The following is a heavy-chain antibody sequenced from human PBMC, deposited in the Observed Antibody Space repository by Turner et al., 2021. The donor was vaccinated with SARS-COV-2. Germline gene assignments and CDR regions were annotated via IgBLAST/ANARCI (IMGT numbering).Heavy chain of an antibody. D-gene: IGHD1-1*01. Sequence: QVQLQASGPGLVRPSETLSLTFTVSGGSISSKSWSWFRQSPGRGLEWIGYFYKIGSIDYNPTLRSRVNISVDTSKNQISLNLISMTAADTAVYYWARHQGSTSGYDHGMNVWGQGTAVIVSS. CDR1: GGSISSKS. V-gene: IGHV4-59*08. CDR3: ARHQGSTSGYDHGMNV. J-gene: IGHJ6*02. CDR2: FYKIGSI.